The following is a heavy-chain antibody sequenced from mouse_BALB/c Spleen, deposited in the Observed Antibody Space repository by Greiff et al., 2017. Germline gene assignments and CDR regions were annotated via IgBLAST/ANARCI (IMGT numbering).Heavy chain of an antibody. Sequence: DLVKPGASVKLSCKASGYTFTSYWINWIKQRPGQGLEWIGRIAPGSGSTYYNEMFKGKATLTVDTSSSTAYIQLSSLSSEDSAVYFCARSDDWGQGTTLTVSS. V-gene: IGHV1S41*01. CDR3: ARSDD. J-gene: IGHJ2*01. CDR2: IAPGSGST. CDR1: GYTFTSYW.